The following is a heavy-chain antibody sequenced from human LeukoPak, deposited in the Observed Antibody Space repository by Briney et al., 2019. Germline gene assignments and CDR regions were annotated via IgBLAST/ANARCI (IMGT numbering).Heavy chain of an antibody. J-gene: IGHJ3*02. CDR2: IYYSGST. CDR1: GGSISSYY. D-gene: IGHD3-22*01. V-gene: IGHV4-59*08. CDR3: ARHGPRDEYYYDSSGSYAFDI. Sequence: SETLSLTCTVSGGSISSYYWSWIRQPPGKGLEWIGYIYYSGSTNHNPSLKSRVTISVDTSKNQFSLKLSSVTAADTAVYYCARHGPRDEYYYDSSGSYAFDIWGQGTMVTVSS.